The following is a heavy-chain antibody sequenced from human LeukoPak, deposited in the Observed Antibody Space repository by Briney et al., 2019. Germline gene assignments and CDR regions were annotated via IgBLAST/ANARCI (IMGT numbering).Heavy chain of an antibody. CDR3: ARYRSSGWHDYYYYMDV. J-gene: IGHJ6*03. V-gene: IGHV4-39*07. CDR1: GVSISSSNSY. D-gene: IGHD6-19*01. CDR2: IYYSGST. Sequence: PSETLSLTCTVSGVSISSSNSYWGWIRQPPGKGLEWIGSIYYSGSTNYNPSLKSRVTISVDTSKNQFSLKLSSVTAADTAVYYCARYRSSGWHDYYYYMDVWGKGTTVTVSS.